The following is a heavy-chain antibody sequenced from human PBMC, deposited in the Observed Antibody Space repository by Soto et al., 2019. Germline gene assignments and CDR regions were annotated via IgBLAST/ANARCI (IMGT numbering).Heavy chain of an antibody. V-gene: IGHV3-23*01. J-gene: IGHJ5*01. CDR1: GFTFSSYA. D-gene: IGHD4-17*01. CDR3: ARASHDYGGNWFDP. Sequence: DVQVLESGGGLVQPGGSLRLSCAASGFTFSSYAMSWVRQAPGKGLEWVSTVTGSGSNTYNADSVKGRFTISRDNSKNTLDLQMNSLRAEDTAIYFCARASHDYGGNWFDPWGQGTLVTVSS. CDR2: VTGSGSNT.